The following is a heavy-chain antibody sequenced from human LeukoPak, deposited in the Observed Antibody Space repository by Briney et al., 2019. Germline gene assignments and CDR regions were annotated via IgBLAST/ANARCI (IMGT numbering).Heavy chain of an antibody. CDR2: ISGSGGST. Sequence: GGSLRLSCAASGFTFSSYAMSWVRQAPGKGLEWVSGISGSGGSTYYADSVKGRFTISRDNSKNTLYLQMNSLRAEDTAVYYCAKVDTAMVNFGYWGQGTLVTVSS. D-gene: IGHD5-18*01. V-gene: IGHV3-23*01. J-gene: IGHJ4*02. CDR3: AKVDTAMVNFGY. CDR1: GFTFSSYA.